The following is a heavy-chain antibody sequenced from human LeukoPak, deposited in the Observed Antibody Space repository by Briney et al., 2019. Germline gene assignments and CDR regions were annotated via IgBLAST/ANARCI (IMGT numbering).Heavy chain of an antibody. CDR2: IRYDGSNK. CDR3: AKDLPLKGYCSSTSCPYEGGYFDY. Sequence: GGSLRLSCAASGFTFSSYGMHWVRQAPGKGLEWVAFIRYDGSNKYYADSVKGRFTISRDNSKNTLYLQMNSLRAEDTAVYYCAKDLPLKGYCSSTSCPYEGGYFDYGGQGTLVTVSS. V-gene: IGHV3-30*02. CDR1: GFTFSSYG. D-gene: IGHD2-2*01. J-gene: IGHJ4*02.